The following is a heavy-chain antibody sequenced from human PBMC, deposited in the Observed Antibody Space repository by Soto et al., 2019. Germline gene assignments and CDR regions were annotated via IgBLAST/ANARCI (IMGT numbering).Heavy chain of an antibody. CDR2: IYPGDSDT. CDR1: GYSFTKYW. V-gene: IGHV5-51*01. J-gene: IGHJ3*02. CDR3: ARPWAVGDNDALHM. Sequence: PXESLKISCKGSGYSFTKYWLAWVRQMPGKGLEWMGIIYPGDSDTRYSPSFQGQVIISVDKSTDTAYVHWISLKASDTAMYYCARPWAVGDNDALHMWGQGTM. D-gene: IGHD1-26*01.